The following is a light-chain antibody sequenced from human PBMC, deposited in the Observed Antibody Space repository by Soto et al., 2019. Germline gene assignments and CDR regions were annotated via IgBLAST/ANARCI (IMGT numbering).Light chain of an antibody. CDR3: QQYNSYPIT. CDR2: KAS. J-gene: IGKJ5*01. V-gene: IGKV1-5*03. Sequence: DIQMTQSPSTLSASVGDRVTITCRASQSISSWLAWYQQKPGKAPKLLIYKASSLESGVPSRFSGSGSGTEFPLTISSLQPDDFATYYCQQYNSYPITVGQGTRLEIK. CDR1: QSISSW.